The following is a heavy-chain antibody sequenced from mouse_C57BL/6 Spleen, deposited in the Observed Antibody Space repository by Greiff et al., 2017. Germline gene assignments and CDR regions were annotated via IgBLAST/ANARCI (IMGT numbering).Heavy chain of an antibody. CDR2: INPNNGGT. CDR1: GCTFTDYN. J-gene: IGHJ4*01. D-gene: IGHD1-1*01. V-gene: IGHV1-18*01. CDR3: ARLLRRGAMDY. Sequence: EVQLQQSGPELVKPGASVKIPCKASGCTFTDYNMDWVKQSHGKRLEWIGDINPNNGGTIYNQKFKGKATLTVDKSSSTAYMELRSLTSEDTAVYYCARLLRRGAMDYWGQGTSVTVSS.